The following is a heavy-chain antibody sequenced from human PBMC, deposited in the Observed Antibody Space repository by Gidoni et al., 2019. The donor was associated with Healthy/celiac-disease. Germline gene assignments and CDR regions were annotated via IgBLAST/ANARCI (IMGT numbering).Heavy chain of an antibody. CDR3: AREGVVPAALNFNWFDP. CDR1: GGSISSGSYY. D-gene: IGHD2-2*01. V-gene: IGHV4-61*02. CDR2: IYTSGST. J-gene: IGHJ5*02. Sequence: QVQLQESGPGLVTPSQTLSLTCTVSGGSISSGSYYWSWIRQSAGKGLEWIGRIYTSGSTNYNPSLKSRVTISVDTSKNQFSLKLSSVTAADTAVYYCAREGVVPAALNFNWFDPWGQGTLVTVSS.